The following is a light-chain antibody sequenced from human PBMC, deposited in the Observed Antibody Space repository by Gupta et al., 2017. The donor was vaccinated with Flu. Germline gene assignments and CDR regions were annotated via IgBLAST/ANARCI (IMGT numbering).Light chain of an antibody. Sequence: QSALTQPRSVSGSPGQSVPLSCTVPSSYVGSYNYVSWYQQHQGKPPHRISYDVSKRPSGVPDRFSGSKSGNTACLTISGLQAEDEADYYCCSYAGSYTCVLGTGTKV. J-gene: IGLJ1*01. CDR1: SSYVGSYNY. CDR3: CSYAGSYTCV. V-gene: IGLV2-11*01. CDR2: DVS.